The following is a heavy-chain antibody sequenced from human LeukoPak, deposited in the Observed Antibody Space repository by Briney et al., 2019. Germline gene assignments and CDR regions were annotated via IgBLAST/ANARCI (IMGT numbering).Heavy chain of an antibody. J-gene: IGHJ4*02. D-gene: IGHD3-3*01. V-gene: IGHV4-34*01. Sequence: PSETLSLTCAVYGGSFSGYYWSWIRQPPGKGLEWIGEINHSGSTNYNPSLKSRVTISVDTSKNQFSLKLSSVTAADTAVYYCARGGQGDFWSGYPKTFDYWGQGTLVTVSS. CDR2: INHSGST. CDR1: GGSFSGYY. CDR3: ARGGQGDFWSGYPKTFDY.